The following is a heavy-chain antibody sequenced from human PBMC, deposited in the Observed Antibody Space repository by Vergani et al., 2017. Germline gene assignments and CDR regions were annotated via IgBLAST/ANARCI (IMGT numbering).Heavy chain of an antibody. Sequence: EVQLVQSGAEVKTPGESLKISCQISGYSFTNYLIGWVRQMPGKGLEWMGIIHPADSDTRYSPSFQGQVTISVDKSISTAYLQRSSLRASDSAMYYCARLYGRDSSGSKYFDYWGQGTLVTVSS. CDR1: GYSFTNYL. D-gene: IGHD3-22*01. J-gene: IGHJ4*01. V-gene: IGHV5-51*01. CDR3: ARLYGRDSSGSKYFDY. CDR2: IHPADSDT.